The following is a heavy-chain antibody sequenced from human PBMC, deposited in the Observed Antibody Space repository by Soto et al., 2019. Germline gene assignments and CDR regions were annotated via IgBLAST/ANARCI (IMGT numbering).Heavy chain of an antibody. V-gene: IGHV3-33*01. J-gene: IGHJ6*02. CDR2: IWYDGSNK. Sequence: QVQLVESGGGVVQPGRSLRLSCAASGFTFSSYGMHWVRQAPGKGLEWVAVIWYDGSNKYYADSVKGRFTISRDNSKNTLYLKMNSLRAEDTAVYYCARSQKPSWERTYYCYYYGMDVWGQGTTVTVSS. CDR1: GFTFSSYG. CDR3: ARSQKPSWERTYYCYYYGMDV. D-gene: IGHD7-27*01.